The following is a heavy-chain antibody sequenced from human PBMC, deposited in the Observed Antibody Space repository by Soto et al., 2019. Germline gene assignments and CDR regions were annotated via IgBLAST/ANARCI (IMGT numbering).Heavy chain of an antibody. J-gene: IGHJ4*02. Sequence: PSETLSLTCTVSGGSISSSSYYWGWIRQPPGKGLEWIGSIYYSGSTYYNPSLKSRVTISVDTSKNQFSLKLSSVTAADTAVYYCARGAYYDILTGPDYWGQGTLVTVSS. CDR2: IYYSGST. CDR3: ARGAYYDILTGPDY. CDR1: GGSISSSSYY. V-gene: IGHV4-39*07. D-gene: IGHD3-9*01.